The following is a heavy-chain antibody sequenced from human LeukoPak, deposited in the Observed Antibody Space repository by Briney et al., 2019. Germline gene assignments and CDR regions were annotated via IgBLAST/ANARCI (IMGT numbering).Heavy chain of an antibody. Sequence: SETLSLTCTASGGSISSYYWSWIRQPPGKGLEWIGYIYYSGSTNYNPSLRSRVTISVDTSKNQFSLKLSSVTAADTAVYYCAREQSPSDAFDIWGQGTMVTVSS. CDR1: GGSISSYY. CDR3: AREQSPSDAFDI. V-gene: IGHV4-59*01. CDR2: IYYSGST. J-gene: IGHJ3*02.